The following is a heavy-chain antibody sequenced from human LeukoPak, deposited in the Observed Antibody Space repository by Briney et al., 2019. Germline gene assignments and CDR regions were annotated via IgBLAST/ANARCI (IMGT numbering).Heavy chain of an antibody. D-gene: IGHD3-22*01. CDR3: ARATYYDSSGYILDY. V-gene: IGHV3-66*02. CDR2: IYSGGTT. J-gene: IGHJ4*02. Sequence: RGSLRLSCAASGFTVSSNYMTWVRQAPGKGLEWVSVIYSGGTTYYADSVKGRFTISRDNSKNTLYLQMSSLRAEDTAVYYCARATYYDSSGYILDYWGQGTLVTVSS. CDR1: GFTVSSNY.